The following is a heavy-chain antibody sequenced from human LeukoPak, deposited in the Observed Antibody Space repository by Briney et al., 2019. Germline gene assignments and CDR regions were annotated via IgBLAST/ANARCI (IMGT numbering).Heavy chain of an antibody. CDR1: GFTLSDSA. D-gene: IGHD1-26*01. CDR2: IDRPAKSYAK. Sequence: GGSLKLSCAASGFTLSDSAIHWVRQASGKGLEWVCLIDRPAKSYAKAYGASVGGKFTISRDDSKNTAYLQMDSLKTEDTALYYCTRDRGTYNWLDPWGQGTLVTVSS. J-gene: IGHJ5*02. V-gene: IGHV3-73*01. CDR3: TRDRGTYNWLDP.